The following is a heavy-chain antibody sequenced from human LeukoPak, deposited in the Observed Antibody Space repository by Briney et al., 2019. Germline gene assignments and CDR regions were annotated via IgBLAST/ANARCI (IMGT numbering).Heavy chain of an antibody. CDR3: ARDTSVGIDY. V-gene: IGHV3-7*01. CDR2: IKQDGSEK. J-gene: IGHJ4*02. Sequence: PGGSLRLSCAASGFSVSSNYMSWVRQAPGKGLEWVANIKQDGSEKYYVDSVKGRFTISRDNSKNTLYLQMNSLRAEDTAVYYCARDTSVGIDYWGQGTLVTVSS. D-gene: IGHD7-27*01. CDR1: GFSVSSNY.